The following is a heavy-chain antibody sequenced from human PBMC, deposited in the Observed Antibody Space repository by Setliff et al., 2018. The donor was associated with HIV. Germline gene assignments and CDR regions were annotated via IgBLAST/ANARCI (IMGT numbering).Heavy chain of an antibody. CDR1: GYTFTTYG. V-gene: IGHV7-4-1*02. CDR2: FNTETRNP. D-gene: IGHD1-26*01. CDR3: ARVGSYWSTFDY. Sequence: ASVKVSCKASGYTFTTYGISWVRQAPGQGLEWMGWFNTETRNPMYAQAFKGRLVFSLDTSVSTAYLQINSLKAEDTAMYYCARVGSYWSTFDYWGQGALVTVSS. J-gene: IGHJ4*02.